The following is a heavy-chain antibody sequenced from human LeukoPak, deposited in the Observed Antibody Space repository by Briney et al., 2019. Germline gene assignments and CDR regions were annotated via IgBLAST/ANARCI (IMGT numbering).Heavy chain of an antibody. CDR3: ARDSTYYYASGSFGPHYFDY. CDR2: ISYDGSRT. J-gene: IGHJ4*02. V-gene: IGHV3-30*01. D-gene: IGHD3-10*01. CDR1: GFTFTEYA. Sequence: GGSLRLSCAASGFTFTEYAMHWVRQAPGKGLEWVALISYDGSRTDYADSVKGRFTISRDNSRNTLYLQLNSLGPEDAAVYYCARDSTYYYASGSFGPHYFDYWGQGALVTVSS.